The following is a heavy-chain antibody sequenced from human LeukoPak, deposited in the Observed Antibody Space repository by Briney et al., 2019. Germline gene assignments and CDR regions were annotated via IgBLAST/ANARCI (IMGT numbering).Heavy chain of an antibody. Sequence: GGSLRLSCAASGFTFSSYGMHWVRQAPGKGLEWVAFIQYDGSNKYYADSVKGRFTISRDNSKNTLYLQMNSLRAEDTAVYYCAKPDHYDSSGYPWFDPWGQGTLVTVSS. J-gene: IGHJ5*02. V-gene: IGHV3-30*02. CDR1: GFTFSSYG. CDR3: AKPDHYDSSGYPWFDP. D-gene: IGHD3-22*01. CDR2: IQYDGSNK.